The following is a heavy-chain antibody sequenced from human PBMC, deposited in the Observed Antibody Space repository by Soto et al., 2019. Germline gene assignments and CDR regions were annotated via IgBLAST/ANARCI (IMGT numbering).Heavy chain of an antibody. CDR1: GYTFTSYY. J-gene: IGHJ4*02. CDR3: AREDVPNWNDDVWDY. CDR2: INPSGGST. Sequence: GSLMVSCKSSGYTFTSYYMHWVRQAPGQGLEWMGIINPSGGSTSYAQKFQGRVTMTRDTSTSTVYMELSSLRSKDTAVYYCAREDVPNWNDDVWDYWGQRTLVTVSS. V-gene: IGHV1-46*03. D-gene: IGHD1-1*01.